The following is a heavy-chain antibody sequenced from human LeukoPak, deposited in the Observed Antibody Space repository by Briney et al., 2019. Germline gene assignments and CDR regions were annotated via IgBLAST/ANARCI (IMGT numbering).Heavy chain of an antibody. CDR2: ISGSGGST. CDR1: GFTFSSYA. D-gene: IGHD4-17*01. Sequence: PGGSLRLSCAASGFTFSSYAMSWVRQAPGKWLEWVSAISGSGGSTYYADSVKGRFTISRDNSKNTLYLQMNSLRAEDTAVYYCAKNGDHSYYYYYYMDVWGKGTTVTISS. V-gene: IGHV3-23*01. J-gene: IGHJ6*03. CDR3: AKNGDHSYYYYYYMDV.